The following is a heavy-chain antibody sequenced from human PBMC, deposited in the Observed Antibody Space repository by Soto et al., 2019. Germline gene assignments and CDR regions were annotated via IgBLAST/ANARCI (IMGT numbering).Heavy chain of an antibody. CDR1: GFTFSSYG. V-gene: IGHV3-33*01. D-gene: IGHD2-2*01. CDR2: IWYDGSNK. Sequence: PGGSLRLSCAASGFTFSSYGMHWVRQAPGKGLEWVAVIWYDGSNKYYADSVKGRFTISRDNSKNTLYLQMNSLRAEDTAVYYCARELERDGTIFDYWGQGTLVTVSS. CDR3: ARELERDGTIFDY. J-gene: IGHJ4*02.